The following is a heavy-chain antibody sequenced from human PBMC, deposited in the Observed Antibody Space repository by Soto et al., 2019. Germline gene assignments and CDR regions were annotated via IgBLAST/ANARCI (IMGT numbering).Heavy chain of an antibody. CDR3: ARAVGSDDFGCGYSYLDL. CDR1: GGTFSSYA. V-gene: IGHV1-69*13. D-gene: IGHD3-3*01. J-gene: IGHJ2*01. Sequence: SVKVSCKASGGTFSSYAISWVRQAPGQGLEWMGGIIPIFGTANYAQKFQGRVTITADESTSTAYMELSSLRSEDTAVYYCARAVGSDDFGCGYSYLDLWGSGTLVTVYS. CDR2: IIPIFGTA.